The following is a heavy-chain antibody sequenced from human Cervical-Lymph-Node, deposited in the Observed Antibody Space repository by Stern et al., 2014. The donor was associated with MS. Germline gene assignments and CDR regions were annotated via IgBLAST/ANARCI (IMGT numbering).Heavy chain of an antibody. CDR3: ARGMGVYRYYGMDV. J-gene: IGHJ6*02. CDR2: IISSGDTI. CDR1: EFPFSTFG. Sequence: EVQLVESGGRLIQPGGSLRLSCAASEFPFSTFGMNWVRQAPGKGLEWISYIISSGDTIYYADSVKGRFTISRDNAKNSLYLQMNSLRAEDTAVYYCARGMGVYRYYGMDVWGQGTTVTVSS. D-gene: IGHD2-2*02. V-gene: IGHV3-48*01.